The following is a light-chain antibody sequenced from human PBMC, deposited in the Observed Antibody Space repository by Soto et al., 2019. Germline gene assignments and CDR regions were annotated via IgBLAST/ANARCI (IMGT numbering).Light chain of an antibody. V-gene: IGLV2-14*01. CDR1: SSDVGGYNY. Sequence: QSALTQPASVSGSPGQSITISCNGTSSDVGGYNYVSWYQQHPGKAPKLMIYEVSNRPSEVSNRFSGSKSGNTASLTISGLQAEDEGNYYCSSYTSGSTLVVFGGGTKLTVL. CDR3: SSYTSGSTLVV. J-gene: IGLJ2*01. CDR2: EVS.